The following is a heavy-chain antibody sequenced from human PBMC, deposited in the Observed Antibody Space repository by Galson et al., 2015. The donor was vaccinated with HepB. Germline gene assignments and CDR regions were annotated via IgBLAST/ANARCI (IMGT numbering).Heavy chain of an antibody. V-gene: IGHV1-18*01. D-gene: IGHD3-10*01. J-gene: IGHJ3*02. CDR2: ISAYNGNT. Sequence: SVKVSCKASGYTFTSYGISWVRQAPGQGLEWMGWISAYNGNTNYAQKLQGRVTMTTDTSTSTAYMELRSLRSDDTAVYYCARDWPTYNSGSPKLPAFDIWGQGTMVTVSS. CDR1: GYTFTSYG. CDR3: ARDWPTYNSGSPKLPAFDI.